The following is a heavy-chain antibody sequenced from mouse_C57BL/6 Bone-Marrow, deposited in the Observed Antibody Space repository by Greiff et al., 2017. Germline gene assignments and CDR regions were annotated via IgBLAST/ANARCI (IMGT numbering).Heavy chain of an antibody. CDR2: INPNNGGT. J-gene: IGHJ2*01. CDR1: GYTFTDYN. V-gene: IGHV1-18*01. Sequence: EVQLQESGPELVKPGASVKIPCKASGYTFTDYNMDWVKQSPGKSLEWIGDINPNNGGTIYNQKFKGKATLTVDKSSSTAYMELRSLTSEDTAVYYCARRNDYLDYWGQGTTLTVSS. D-gene: IGHD2-3*01. CDR3: ARRNDYLDY.